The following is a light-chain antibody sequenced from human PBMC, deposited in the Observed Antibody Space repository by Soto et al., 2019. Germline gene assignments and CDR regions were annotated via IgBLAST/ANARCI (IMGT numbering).Light chain of an antibody. Sequence: DIVMTQSPDSLAVSLGERATINCKSSQSVLYSSNNKNYLAWYQQKPGQPPKLLIYWASTRESGVPDRFSGSGSCTDFTLTISSLQAEDVAVYYCQQYYSTPTFGPGTKVDIK. CDR2: WAS. J-gene: IGKJ3*01. CDR1: QSVLYSSNNKNY. V-gene: IGKV4-1*01. CDR3: QQYYSTPT.